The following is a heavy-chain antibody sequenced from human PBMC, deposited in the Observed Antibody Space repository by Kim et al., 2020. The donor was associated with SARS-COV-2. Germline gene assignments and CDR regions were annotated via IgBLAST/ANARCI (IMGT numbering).Heavy chain of an antibody. J-gene: IGHJ4*01. CDR3: ARTWGNAAAGRNYYFDY. Sequence: GGSLRLSCAVSGFTFSTYAMSWVRQAPGKGLEWVPVISGSGGSTYYADSVKGRFIISRDNHKNTLYLQMNSPRAEDMDVYYCARTWGNAAAGRNYYFDY. D-gene: IGHD6-13*01. CDR2: ISGSGGST. V-gene: IGHV3-23*01. CDR1: GFTFSTYA.